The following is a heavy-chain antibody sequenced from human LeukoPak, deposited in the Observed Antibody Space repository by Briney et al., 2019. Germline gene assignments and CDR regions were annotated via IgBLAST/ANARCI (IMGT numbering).Heavy chain of an antibody. D-gene: IGHD6-13*01. Sequence: PSETLSLTCTVSGGSISSYYWSWIWQPPGKGLEWIGYIYYSGSTNYNPSLKSRVTISVDTSKNQFSLKLSSVTAADTAVYYCARVGIAAAGTLWFDPWGQGTLVTVSS. CDR3: ARVGIAAAGTLWFDP. J-gene: IGHJ5*02. V-gene: IGHV4-59*01. CDR2: IYYSGST. CDR1: GGSISSYY.